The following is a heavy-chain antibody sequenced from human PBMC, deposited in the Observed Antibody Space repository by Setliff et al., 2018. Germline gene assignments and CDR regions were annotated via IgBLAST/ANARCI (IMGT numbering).Heavy chain of an antibody. CDR2: IAYIGVT. J-gene: IGHJ6*04. CDR3: ARDAYYFGSDNFKLGAVDV. V-gene: IGHV4-59*11. CDR1: GGAIRSHY. D-gene: IGHD3-10*01. Sequence: PSETLSLTCAVSGGAIRSHYWSWIRQPPGKELEWLGYIAYIGVTNYNPSLKSRVTISFDTPKNQVSLKLSSVTAADTAVYFCARDAYYFGSDNFKLGAVDVWGTGTSVTVSS.